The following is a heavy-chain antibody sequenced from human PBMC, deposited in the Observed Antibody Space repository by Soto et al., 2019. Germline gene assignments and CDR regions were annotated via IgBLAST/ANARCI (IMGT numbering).Heavy chain of an antibody. CDR2: IYYSGST. CDR3: ARDVLYGMDV. J-gene: IGHJ6*02. CDR1: GGSISSGGYY. V-gene: IGHV4-31*03. Sequence: SETLSLTCTVSGGSISSGGYYWSWIRQHPGKGLEWIGYIYYSGSTYYNPSLKSRVTISVDTSKNQFSLKLSSVTAADTAVYYCARDVLYGMDVWGQGTTVHRLL.